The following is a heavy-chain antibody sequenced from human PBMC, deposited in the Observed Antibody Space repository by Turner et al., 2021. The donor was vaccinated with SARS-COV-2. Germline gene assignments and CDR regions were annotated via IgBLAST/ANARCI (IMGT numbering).Heavy chain of an antibody. CDR1: GGSISSGPYY. D-gene: IGHD3-10*01. CDR2: IYYSGST. V-gene: IGHV4-31*03. J-gene: IGHJ6*02. CDR3: ARGRGYYGSGSYYNPYYYGMDV. Sequence: QVQLQESGPGLVKPSQTLSLPCTVSGGSISSGPYYCSWIRQHPEKGLEWSGYIYYSGSTYYNPSLKSRVTISVDTSKNQFSRKLSSVTAADTAVYYCARGRGYYGSGSYYNPYYYGMDVWGQGTTVTVSS.